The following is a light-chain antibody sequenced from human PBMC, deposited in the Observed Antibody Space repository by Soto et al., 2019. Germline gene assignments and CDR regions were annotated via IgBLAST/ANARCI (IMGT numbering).Light chain of an antibody. V-gene: IGKV3-20*01. CDR1: QSVSSSY. Sequence: EIVLTQSPGTLSLSPGERATLSCRTSQSVSSSYLAWYQQKPGQAPRLVIYGASSRATGIPDRFSGGGSGPDFTLTISRLEPEDFAVFYCQHFGTSLWTFGQGTKVEIK. CDR3: QHFGTSLWT. CDR2: GAS. J-gene: IGKJ1*01.